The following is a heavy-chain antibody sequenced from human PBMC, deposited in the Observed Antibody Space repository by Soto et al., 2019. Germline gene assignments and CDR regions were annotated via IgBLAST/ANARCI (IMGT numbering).Heavy chain of an antibody. CDR1: GFTFSDHY. Sequence: EVQLVESGGGLVQPGGSQRLSCAASGFTFSDHYMDWVRQAPGKGLEWVGRIRNKANSYTTDYAASVKGRITISRDDSKDSLYLQMKSRKSEDTAIYYCARDSGKGAYFDYWGHGTLATVSS. CDR3: ARDSGKGAYFDY. V-gene: IGHV3-72*01. CDR2: IRNKANSYTT. D-gene: IGHD1-26*01. J-gene: IGHJ4*01.